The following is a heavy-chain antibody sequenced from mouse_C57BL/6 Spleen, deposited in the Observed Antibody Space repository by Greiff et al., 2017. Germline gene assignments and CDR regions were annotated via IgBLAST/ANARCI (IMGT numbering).Heavy chain of an antibody. CDR2: IDPSDSET. CDR3: ARGGGRGYFDS. D-gene: IGHD3-3*01. V-gene: IGHV1-52*01. J-gene: IGHJ2*01. CDR1: GYTFTSYW. Sequence: QVQLQQPGAELVRPGSSVKLSCKASGYTFTSYWMHWVKQRPIQGLEGIGNIDPSDSETHSKQKFKDKATLTVDKSSSTAYMQLCSLTSEDSAVYYCARGGGRGYFDSGGQGTTLTVSS.